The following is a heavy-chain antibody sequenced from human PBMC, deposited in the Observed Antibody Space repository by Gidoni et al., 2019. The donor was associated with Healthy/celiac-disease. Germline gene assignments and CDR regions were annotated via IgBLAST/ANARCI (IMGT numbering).Heavy chain of an antibody. CDR3: ASFGPLSGNDFWTSIPFDY. Sequence: QVQLVQSGAEVKKPGSSVKVSCKASGGTFSSYAISWVRQAPGQGLEWMGGIIPIFGTANYAQKFQGRVTITADESTITAYMELSSLRSEDTAVYYCASFGPLSGNDFWTSIPFDYWGQGTLVTVSS. D-gene: IGHD3-3*01. CDR1: GGTFSSYA. V-gene: IGHV1-69*01. J-gene: IGHJ4*02. CDR2: IIPIFGTA.